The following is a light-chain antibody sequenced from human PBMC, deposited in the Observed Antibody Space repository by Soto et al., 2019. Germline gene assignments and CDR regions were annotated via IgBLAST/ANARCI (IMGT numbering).Light chain of an antibody. CDR1: SSDVGGYSF. J-gene: IGLJ1*01. V-gene: IGLV2-11*01. CDR2: DVT. Sequence: QSALTQPRSVSGSPGQSVTISCTGTSSDVGGYSFVSWYQQHPGKAPKLMIYDVTKRPSRVPDRFSGSKSGNTASLTISGLQAEDEADYYCCSYAGSYTYVFGTGTQLTVL. CDR3: CSYAGSYTYV.